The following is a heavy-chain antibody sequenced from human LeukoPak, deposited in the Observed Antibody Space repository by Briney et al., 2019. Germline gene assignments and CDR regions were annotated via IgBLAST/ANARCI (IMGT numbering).Heavy chain of an antibody. V-gene: IGHV4-34*01. CDR2: INHSGST. D-gene: IGHD3-3*01. CDR1: GGSFSGYY. Sequence: SETLSLTCAVYGGSFSGYYWSWIRQPPGKGLEWIGEINHSGSTNYNPSLKSRVTISVDKSKNQFSLNLTSVTAADTAVYYCARDYDVLSGDYVDYWGQGTLVTVSS. J-gene: IGHJ4*02. CDR3: ARDYDVLSGDYVDY.